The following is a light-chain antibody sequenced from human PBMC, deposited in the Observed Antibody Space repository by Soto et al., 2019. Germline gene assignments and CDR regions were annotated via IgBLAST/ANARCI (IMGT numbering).Light chain of an antibody. V-gene: IGKV3-20*01. J-gene: IGKJ1*01. Sequence: EIVLTQSPGTLSLSPGEIATLSCRASQSVRNNYLAWYQQRPGQAPRLLVHGASTRATGIPDRFSGSGSGTDFTLSISGLEPEDSAVYYCQQYGSPPRTFGQGTKVEI. CDR2: GAS. CDR3: QQYGSPPRT. CDR1: QSVRNNY.